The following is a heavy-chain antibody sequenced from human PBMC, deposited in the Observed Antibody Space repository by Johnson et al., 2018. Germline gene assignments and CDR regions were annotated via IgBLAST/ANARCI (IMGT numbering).Heavy chain of an antibody. D-gene: IGHD3-16*02. CDR2: IKSKTDGGTA. V-gene: IGHV3-15*01. CDR1: GFTFINAW. Sequence: VQLQESGGGLVMPGGSLRLSCAASGFTFINAWVTWVRQAPGKGLEWVGRIKSKTDGGTADYIAPVKGRFTISRDDSKNTLDLQMNSLKTEDTAVYYCTTDYDYVWGSYRPYGMDVWGQGSTVTVSS. J-gene: IGHJ6*02. CDR3: TTDYDYVWGSYRPYGMDV.